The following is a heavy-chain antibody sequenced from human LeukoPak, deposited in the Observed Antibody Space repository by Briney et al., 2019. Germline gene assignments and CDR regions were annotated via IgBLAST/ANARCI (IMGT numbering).Heavy chain of an antibody. CDR1: GFTFSSYG. CDR2: MSYDGSNK. J-gene: IGHJ5*02. D-gene: IGHD3-16*02. V-gene: IGHV3-30*03. Sequence: GRSLRLSCAASGFTFSSYGMHWVRQAPGKGLEWVAVMSYDGSNKYYADSVKGRFTISRDNSKNTLSLQMNSLRAEDTAVYYCARDNSVGDIAWWFDPWGQGTLVTVSS. CDR3: ARDNSVGDIAWWFDP.